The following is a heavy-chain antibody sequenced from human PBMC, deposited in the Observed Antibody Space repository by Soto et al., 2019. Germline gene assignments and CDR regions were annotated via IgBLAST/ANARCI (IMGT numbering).Heavy chain of an antibody. CDR2: ISSSSSYI. CDR1: GFTFSSYS. D-gene: IGHD6-13*01. Sequence: EVQLVESGGGLVKPGGSPRLSCAASGFTFSSYSMNWVRQAPGKGLEWVSSISSSSSYIYYADSVKGRFTISRDNAKNSLYLQMNSLRAEDTAVYYCARIAAEYYYYYMDVWGKGTTVTVSS. V-gene: IGHV3-21*01. J-gene: IGHJ6*03. CDR3: ARIAAEYYYYYMDV.